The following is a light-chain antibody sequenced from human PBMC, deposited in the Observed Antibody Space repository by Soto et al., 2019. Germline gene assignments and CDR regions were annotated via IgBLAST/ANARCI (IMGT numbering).Light chain of an antibody. V-gene: IGKV3-20*01. CDR2: DAS. J-gene: IGKJ4*01. CDR1: QSVGNNN. Sequence: EIVLTQSPGTLSLSPGERATLSCRASQSVGNNNLAWYQQKPGQAPRFLIYDASSRATGIPDRFSGSGSGTDFTLTISRLEPEDFAVYYCQQYGSTPLTSGGGTKVEIK. CDR3: QQYGSTPLT.